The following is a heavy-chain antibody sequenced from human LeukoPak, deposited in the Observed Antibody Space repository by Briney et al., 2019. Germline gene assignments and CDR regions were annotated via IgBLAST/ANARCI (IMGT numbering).Heavy chain of an antibody. CDR2: ISGSGGST. Sequence: GGSLRLSCAASGFTFSSYGMSWVRQAPGKGLEWVSAISGSGGSTYYADSVKGRFTISRDNSKNTLYLQMNSLRAEDTAVYYCAREVRGYSYGLQGYYYYYYMDVWGKGTTVTVSS. CDR3: AREVRGYSYGLQGYYYYYYMDV. D-gene: IGHD5-18*01. CDR1: GFTFSSYG. V-gene: IGHV3-23*01. J-gene: IGHJ6*03.